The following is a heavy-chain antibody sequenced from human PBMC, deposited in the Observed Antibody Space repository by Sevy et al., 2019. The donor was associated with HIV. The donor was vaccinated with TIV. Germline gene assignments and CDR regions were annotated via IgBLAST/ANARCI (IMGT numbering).Heavy chain of an antibody. D-gene: IGHD2-15*01. J-gene: IGHJ4*02. CDR3: AKDRCSGGSCYEAPVFDY. Sequence: GGSLRLSCAASGFTFSSYAMSWVRQAPGKGLEWVSAISGSGGSTYYAYSVKGRFTISRDNSKNTLYLQMNSLRAEDTAVYYCAKDRCSGGSCYEAPVFDYWGQGTLVTVSS. V-gene: IGHV3-23*01. CDR1: GFTFSSYA. CDR2: ISGSGGST.